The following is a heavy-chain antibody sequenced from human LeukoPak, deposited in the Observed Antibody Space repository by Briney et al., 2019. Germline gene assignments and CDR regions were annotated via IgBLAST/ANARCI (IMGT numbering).Heavy chain of an antibody. CDR2: IHYSGST. V-gene: IGHV4-39*01. J-gene: IGHJ6*03. Sequence: SSETLSLTCSVSGGSISGNSHYWGWIRQPPGKGLEWIGSIHYSGSTYYNPSLKSRVTIFVYTSNNQFSLKLSSVTAADTATYYCARLYRESQYYMDVWGRGTTVTVSS. CDR3: ARLYRESQYYMDV. D-gene: IGHD3-10*01. CDR1: GGSISGNSHY.